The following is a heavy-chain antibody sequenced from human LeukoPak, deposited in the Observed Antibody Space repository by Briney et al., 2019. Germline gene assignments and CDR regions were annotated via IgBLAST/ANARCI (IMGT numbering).Heavy chain of an antibody. CDR3: AREGIVGASYWYYYYMDV. CDR2: ISAYNGNT. J-gene: IGHJ6*03. CDR1: GYTFTSYG. V-gene: IGHV1-18*01. D-gene: IGHD1-26*01. Sequence: GASVKVSCKASGYTFTSYGISWVRQAPGQGLEWMGWISAYNGNTNYAQKLQGRVTMTTDTSTSTAYMELRSLRSDDTAVYYCAREGIVGASYWYYYYMDVWGKGTTVTVSS.